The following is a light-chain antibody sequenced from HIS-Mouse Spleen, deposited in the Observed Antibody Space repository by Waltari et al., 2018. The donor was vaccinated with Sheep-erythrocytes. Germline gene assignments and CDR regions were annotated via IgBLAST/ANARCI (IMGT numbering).Light chain of an antibody. CDR2: YVS. CDR1: SSDVGGYNY. V-gene: IGLV2-14*03. Sequence: QSALTQPASVSGSPGQSITISCTGTSSDVGGYNYVSWYQQHPGKAPKHMIYYVSNRPSGVSNRFSCSKSGNTASLTISGLQAEDEADYSCSSYTSSSTLVVFGGGTKLTVL. J-gene: IGLJ2*01. CDR3: SSYTSSSTLVV.